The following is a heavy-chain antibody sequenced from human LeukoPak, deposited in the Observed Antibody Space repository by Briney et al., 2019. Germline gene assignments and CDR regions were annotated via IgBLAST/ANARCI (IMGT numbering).Heavy chain of an antibody. V-gene: IGHV3-48*04. D-gene: IGHD1-26*01. CDR2: ISSGSNTI. Sequence: GGSLRLSCAASGFTFSIYNMNWVRQAPGKGLEWVSYISSGSNTIYYADSVKGRFTISRDNAKNSLYLQMNSLRAEDTAVYYCARDYYNWFDPWGQGTLVTVSS. CDR3: ARDYYNWFDP. J-gene: IGHJ5*02. CDR1: GFTFSIYN.